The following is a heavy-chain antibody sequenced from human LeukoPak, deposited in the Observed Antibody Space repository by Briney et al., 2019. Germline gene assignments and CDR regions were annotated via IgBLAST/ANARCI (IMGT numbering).Heavy chain of an antibody. CDR3: ATLKYDTSAYYYVKAFDS. V-gene: IGHV1-69*06. Sequence: ASVKVSCKASGGTFSSYAISWVRQAPGQGLEWMGGIIPIFGTANYAQKFQGRVTITADKSTSTAYMDLSSLRSEDTAVYFCATLKYDTSAYYYVKAFDSWGPGTLVTVSS. J-gene: IGHJ4*02. D-gene: IGHD3-22*01. CDR1: GGTFSSYA. CDR2: IIPIFGTA.